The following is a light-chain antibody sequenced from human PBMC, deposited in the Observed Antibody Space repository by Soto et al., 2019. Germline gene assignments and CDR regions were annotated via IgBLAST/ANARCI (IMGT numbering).Light chain of an antibody. CDR3: QQRSNWPRT. Sequence: EIVLTQSPATLSLSPLERATVSFMASQSVSSYLAWYQQKPGQAPRLLIYDASNRATGIPARFSGSGSGTDFTLTISSLEPEDFAVYYCQQRSNWPRTFGQGTKVDIK. J-gene: IGKJ1*01. V-gene: IGKV3-11*01. CDR1: QSVSSY. CDR2: DAS.